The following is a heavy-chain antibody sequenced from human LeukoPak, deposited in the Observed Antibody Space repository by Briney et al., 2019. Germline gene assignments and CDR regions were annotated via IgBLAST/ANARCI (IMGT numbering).Heavy chain of an antibody. CDR1: GGTFSNYA. CDR2: IIPIFATA. J-gene: IGHJ4*02. Sequence: ASVKVSCKASGGTFSNYAISWVRQAPGQGPEWMGGIIPIFATANSAQRFQGRVTITADKSTSTAYMELSSLRSDDTAVYYCARDMDTGPDLFDYWGQGTLVTVSS. V-gene: IGHV1-69*06. CDR3: ARDMDTGPDLFDY. D-gene: IGHD5-18*01.